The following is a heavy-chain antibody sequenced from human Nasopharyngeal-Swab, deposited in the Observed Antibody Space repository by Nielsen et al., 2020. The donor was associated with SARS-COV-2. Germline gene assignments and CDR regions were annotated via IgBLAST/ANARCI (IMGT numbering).Heavy chain of an antibody. CDR1: GGSVSTGKNY. V-gene: IGHV4-61*01. J-gene: IGHJ6*02. CDR3: ASSGGSCTDTSCPYSYDYYGMDV. Sequence: SETLSLTCTVSGGSVSTGKNYWSWIRQPPGKGLEWIGYIYYSESIHYSPSLKSRVTISVDKSKNQFSLRVNSVTAADTGAYFCASSGGSCTDTSCPYSYDYYGMDVWGQGTTVIVSS. D-gene: IGHD2-8*02. CDR2: IYYSESI.